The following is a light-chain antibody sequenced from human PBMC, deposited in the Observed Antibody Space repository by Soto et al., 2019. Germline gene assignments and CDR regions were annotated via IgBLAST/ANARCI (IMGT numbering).Light chain of an antibody. Sequence: QSALTQPASVSGSPGQSITISCTGTSSDIGRYSYVSWYQQYPGKAPKLMIYDVSNRPSGVSNRFSGSKSGNTASLTISGLQTEDEADYYCSSYATSRRRVFGGGTKLTVL. V-gene: IGLV2-14*03. CDR1: SSDIGRYSY. CDR2: DVS. J-gene: IGLJ2*01. CDR3: SSYATSRRRV.